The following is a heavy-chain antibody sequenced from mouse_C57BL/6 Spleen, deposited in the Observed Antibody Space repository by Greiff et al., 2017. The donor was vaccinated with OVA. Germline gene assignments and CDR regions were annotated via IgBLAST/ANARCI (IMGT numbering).Heavy chain of an antibody. CDR1: GFTFSDYG. CDR3: AQLTGTNNYAMDY. V-gene: IGHV5-17*01. D-gene: IGHD4-1*01. J-gene: IGHJ4*01. CDR2: ISSGSSTI. Sequence: EVMLVESGGGLVKPGGSLKLSCAASGFTFSDYGMHWVRQAPEKGLEWVAYISSGSSTIYYADTVKGRCTISRDNAKNTLFLQITSLRSEDTAMYYCAQLTGTNNYAMDYWGQGTSVTVSS.